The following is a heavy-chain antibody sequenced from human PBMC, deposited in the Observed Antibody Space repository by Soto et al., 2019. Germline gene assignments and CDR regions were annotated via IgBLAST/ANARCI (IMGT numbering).Heavy chain of an antibody. Sequence: PSETLSLTCTVSGGSISSYYWSWIRQPPGKGLEWIGYIYYSGSTNYNPSLKSRVTISVDTSKNQFSLRLSSVTAADTAVYYCAKIYYDFWSGSSPYGMDVWGKGTTVTVSS. J-gene: IGHJ6*04. CDR3: AKIYYDFWSGSSPYGMDV. CDR2: IYYSGST. CDR1: GGSISSYY. D-gene: IGHD3-3*01. V-gene: IGHV4-59*01.